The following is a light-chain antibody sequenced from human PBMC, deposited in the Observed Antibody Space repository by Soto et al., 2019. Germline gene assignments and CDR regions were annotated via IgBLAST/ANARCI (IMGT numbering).Light chain of an antibody. CDR3: QQYNNWPPYT. CDR2: GAS. Sequence: EIVMTQSPATLSVSPGERATLSCRASQSVSSNLAWYQQKPGQAPRLLLYGASPRAPGIPARFSGSGSGTEFTLTISSLQSEDFAVYYCQQYNNWPPYTFGQGTKLEIK. CDR1: QSVSSN. V-gene: IGKV3-15*01. J-gene: IGKJ2*01.